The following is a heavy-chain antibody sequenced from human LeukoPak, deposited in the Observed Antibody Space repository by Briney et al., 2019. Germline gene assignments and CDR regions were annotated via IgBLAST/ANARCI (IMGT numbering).Heavy chain of an antibody. J-gene: IGHJ4*02. Sequence: PGGSLRLSCAASGFTFSSYSMNWVRQAPGKGLEWVSSISSSSSYIYYADSVKGRFTISRDNSKNTLYLQMNSLRVEDTAVYYCARGTYSYGPGGSDYWGQGTLVTVSS. CDR1: GFTFSSYS. V-gene: IGHV3-21*01. CDR2: ISSSSSYI. CDR3: ARGTYSYGPGGSDY. D-gene: IGHD5-18*01.